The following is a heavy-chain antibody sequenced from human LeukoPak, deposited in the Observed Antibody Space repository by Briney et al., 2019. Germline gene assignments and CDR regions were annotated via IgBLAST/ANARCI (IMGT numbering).Heavy chain of an antibody. D-gene: IGHD6-13*01. CDR3: ARPAAQRGYGMDV. CDR2: IYYSGST. V-gene: IGHV4-39*01. J-gene: IGHJ6*02. Sequence: PSETLSLTCTVSGGSISSSSYYWGWIRQPPGKGLEWIGSIYYSGSTYYNPSLRSRVTISVDTSKNQFSLKLSSVTAADTAVYYCARPAAQRGYGMDVWGQGTTVTVSS. CDR1: GGSISSSSYY.